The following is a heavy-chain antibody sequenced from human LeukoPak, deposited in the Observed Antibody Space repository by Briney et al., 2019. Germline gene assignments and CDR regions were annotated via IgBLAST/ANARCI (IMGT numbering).Heavy chain of an antibody. Sequence: ASVEVSCKASGYTFTSYYMHWVRQAPGQGLEWMGIINPSGGSTSYAQKFQGRVTMTRDTSTSTVYMELSSLRSEDTAVYYCARASRHEDCGGDCYSTAYWGQGTLVTVSS. CDR1: GYTFTSYY. J-gene: IGHJ4*02. CDR3: ARASRHEDCGGDCYSTAY. D-gene: IGHD2-21*02. V-gene: IGHV1-46*01. CDR2: INPSGGST.